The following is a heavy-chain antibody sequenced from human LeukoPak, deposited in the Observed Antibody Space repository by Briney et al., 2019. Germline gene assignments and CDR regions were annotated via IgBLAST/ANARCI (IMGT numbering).Heavy chain of an antibody. Sequence: PGRSQRLSCAASGFTFSSYGMHWVRQAPGKGLEWVAVIWYDGSNKYYADSVKGRFTISRDNSKNTLYLQMNSLRAEDTAVYYCARVGPRSYGDYYYDYWGQGTLVTVSS. CDR3: ARVGPRSYGDYYYDY. D-gene: IGHD4-17*01. CDR1: GFTFSSYG. V-gene: IGHV3-33*01. CDR2: IWYDGSNK. J-gene: IGHJ4*02.